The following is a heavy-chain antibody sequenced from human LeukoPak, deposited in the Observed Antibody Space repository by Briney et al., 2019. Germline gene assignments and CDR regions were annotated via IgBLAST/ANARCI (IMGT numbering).Heavy chain of an antibody. CDR1: GFTFSSYS. CDR3: AKDMEWRGSYYHSNPRPFDY. Sequence: PGGSLRLSCAASGFTFSSYSMNWVRQAPGKGLEWVSSISSSSSYIYYADSVKGRFTISRDNAKNSLYLQMNSLRAEDTALYYCAKDMEWRGSYYHSNPRPFDYWGQGTLVTVSP. J-gene: IGHJ4*02. CDR2: ISSSSSYI. D-gene: IGHD3-10*01. V-gene: IGHV3-21*04.